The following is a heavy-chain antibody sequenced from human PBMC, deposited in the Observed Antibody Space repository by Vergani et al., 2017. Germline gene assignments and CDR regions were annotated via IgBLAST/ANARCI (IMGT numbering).Heavy chain of an antibody. V-gene: IGHV3-30-3*01. CDR2: ISYDGSNK. CDR3: ARVTWIQLWGFFDN. CDR1: GFTFSSYA. Sequence: QVQLVESGGGVVQPGRSLRLSCAASGFTFSSYAMHWVRQAPGKGLEWVAVISYDGSNKYYADSVKGRFTISRDNSKNTLYLQMNSLRADDTAVYYCARVTWIQLWGFFDNWGQGTLVTVSS. D-gene: IGHD5-24*01. J-gene: IGHJ4*02.